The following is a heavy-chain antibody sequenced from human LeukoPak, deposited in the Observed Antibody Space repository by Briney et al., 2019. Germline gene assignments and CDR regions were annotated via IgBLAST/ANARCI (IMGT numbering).Heavy chain of an antibody. CDR3: AKTRDDAFDI. CDR1: GFTFSTYN. CDR2: IWYDGSNK. J-gene: IGHJ3*02. D-gene: IGHD5-24*01. Sequence: GGSLRLSCAASGFTFSTYNMHWVRQTPDKGLEWVAVIWYDGSNKYYADSVKGRFTISRDNSKNTLYLQMNSLKAEDTAVYYCAKTRDDAFDIWGQGTMVTVSS. V-gene: IGHV3-33*06.